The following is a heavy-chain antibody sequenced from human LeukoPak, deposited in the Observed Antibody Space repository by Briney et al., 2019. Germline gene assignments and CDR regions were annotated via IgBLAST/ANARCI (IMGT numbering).Heavy chain of an antibody. V-gene: IGHV4-59*12. CDR3: ARAVGDYFDY. J-gene: IGHJ4*02. D-gene: IGHD2-15*01. CDR1: GGSISSYY. CDR2: IYDSGST. Sequence: SETLSLTCTVSGGSISSYYWSWIRQPPGKGLEWIGYIYDSGSTNYNPSLKSRVTISVDTSKNQFSLKLSSVTAADTAVYYCARAVGDYFDYWGQGTLVTVSS.